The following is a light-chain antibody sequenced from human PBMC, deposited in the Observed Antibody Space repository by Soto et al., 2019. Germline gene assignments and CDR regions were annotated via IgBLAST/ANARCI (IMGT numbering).Light chain of an antibody. J-gene: IGKJ1*01. Sequence: DIQMTQSPSSVSASVGDRVTITCRASQGISSWLAWSQQKPGKAPKLLIYAASSLQSGVPSRFSGSGSGTDFTLTISSLQPEDFATYYCHQANSFPLTFGQGTKVEIK. CDR2: AAS. CDR3: HQANSFPLT. CDR1: QGISSW. V-gene: IGKV1-12*01.